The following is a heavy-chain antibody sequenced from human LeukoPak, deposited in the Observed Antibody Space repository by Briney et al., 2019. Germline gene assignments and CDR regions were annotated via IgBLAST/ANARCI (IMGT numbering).Heavy chain of an antibody. Sequence: PSETLSLTCTVSGSSISSSSYYWGWIRQPPGKGLEWIGSIYYSGSTYYNPSLKSRVTISVDTSKNQFSLKLSSVTAADTAVYYCARDVRWLQPYFDYWGQGTLVTVSS. CDR1: GSSISSSSYY. J-gene: IGHJ4*02. CDR3: ARDVRWLQPYFDY. V-gene: IGHV4-39*07. CDR2: IYYSGST. D-gene: IGHD5-24*01.